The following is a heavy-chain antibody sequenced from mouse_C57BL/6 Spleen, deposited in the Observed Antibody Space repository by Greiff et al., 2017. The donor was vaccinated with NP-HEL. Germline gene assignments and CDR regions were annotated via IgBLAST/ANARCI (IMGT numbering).Heavy chain of an antibody. CDR1: GFTFSSYA. J-gene: IGHJ2*01. Sequence: DVQLVESGGGLVKPGGSLKLSCAASGFTFSSYAMSWVRQTPEKRLEWVATISDGGSYTYYPDNVKGRFTISRDNAKNNLYLQMSHLKSEDTAMYYCARAPYYDYDGYYFDYWGQGTTLTVSS. CDR3: ARAPYYDYDGYYFDY. V-gene: IGHV5-4*01. CDR2: ISDGGSYT. D-gene: IGHD2-4*01.